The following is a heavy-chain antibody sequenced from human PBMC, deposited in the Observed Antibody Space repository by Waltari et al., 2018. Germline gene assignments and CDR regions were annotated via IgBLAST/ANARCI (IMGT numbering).Heavy chain of an antibody. V-gene: IGHV1-8*03. CDR2: MNPNSGNT. CDR3: ARGASRRMVQGRNYYMDV. D-gene: IGHD3-10*01. CDR1: GYPFTSYD. J-gene: IGHJ6*03. Sequence: QVQLVQSGAEVKKPGASVTVSCKASGYPFTSYDINWVRQATGQGLEWMGWMNPNSGNTGYAQKFQGRVTITRNTSISTAYMELSSLRSEDTAVYYCARGASRRMVQGRNYYMDVWGKGTTVTVSS.